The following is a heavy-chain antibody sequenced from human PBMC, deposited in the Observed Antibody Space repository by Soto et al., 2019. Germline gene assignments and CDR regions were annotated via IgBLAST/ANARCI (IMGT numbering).Heavy chain of an antibody. J-gene: IGHJ6*02. CDR2: IKQDGSEK. CDR1: GFIFSSYW. D-gene: IGHD3-3*01. V-gene: IGHV3-7*01. Sequence: PGGSLRLSCAASGFIFSSYWMSWVRQAPGKGLEWVANIKQDGSEKYYVDSVKGRFTISRDNAKNSLYLQMNSLRAEDTAVYYCAREEEVYYDFWSGYPPGGMDVWGQGTTVTVSS. CDR3: AREEEVYYDFWSGYPPGGMDV.